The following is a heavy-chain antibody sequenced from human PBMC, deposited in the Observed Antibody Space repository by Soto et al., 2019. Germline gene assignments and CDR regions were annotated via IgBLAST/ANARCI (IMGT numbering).Heavy chain of an antibody. CDR2: IYPGDSDT. Sequence: GESLKISCKASGYSFSTYWIGWVRQMPEKGLEWVGIIYPGDSDTTYSPSFQGQVTISADKSISTAYLQWSSLKASDTAIYYYARTYYYVVGSTKYSSSVIDARAQRSSVPVSS. CDR1: GYSFSTYW. V-gene: IGHV5-51*01. J-gene: IGHJ5*01. D-gene: IGHD3-10*02. CDR3: ARTYYYVVGSTKYSSSVIDA.